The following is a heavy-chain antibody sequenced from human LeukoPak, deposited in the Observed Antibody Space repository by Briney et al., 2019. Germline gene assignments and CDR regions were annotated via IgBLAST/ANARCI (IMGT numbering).Heavy chain of an antibody. J-gene: IGHJ3*02. CDR1: GYTLTELS. V-gene: IGHV1-24*01. CDR3: VSDYYDSSGPDAFDI. Sequence: ASVKVACKVSGYTLTELSMRWLRRAPGKGLEWMGGFDAEDGKTIYAQKFQGRATMTEDTSTHTAYKELSSLRSEDTAVYYCVSDYYDSSGPDAFDIWGQATMVTVSS. D-gene: IGHD3-22*01. CDR2: FDAEDGKT.